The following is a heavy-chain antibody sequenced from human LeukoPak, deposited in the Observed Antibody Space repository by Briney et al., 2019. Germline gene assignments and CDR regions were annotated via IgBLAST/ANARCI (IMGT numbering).Heavy chain of an antibody. Sequence: SGTLSLTCAVSGGSIITSNWWTWVRQPPGKGLEWIGEIYHSGTTNYNPSLKSRVTISVDKSKNQFSLNLSSVSAADTAVYYCARYDSSGCFDYWGQGTLVTVSS. D-gene: IGHD6-19*01. CDR1: GGSIITSNW. J-gene: IGHJ4*02. CDR3: ARYDSSGCFDY. CDR2: IYHSGTT. V-gene: IGHV4-4*02.